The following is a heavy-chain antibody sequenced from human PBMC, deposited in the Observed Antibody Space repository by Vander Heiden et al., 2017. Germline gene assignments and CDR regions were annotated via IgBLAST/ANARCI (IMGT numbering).Heavy chain of an antibody. Sequence: QVQMVQSGTAVKTPGASMTVSCQASGSTFPDHGISWVRQATGQGLEWMGWISPFNGNTNYPRKFEDRVTMTTDTSTNTAYMELRSLKSDDTAVYCCARDELGPFDSWGQGTLVTVSS. CDR2: ISPFNGNT. CDR3: ARDELGPFDS. V-gene: IGHV1-18*04. J-gene: IGHJ4*02. CDR1: GSTFPDHG. D-gene: IGHD1-26*01.